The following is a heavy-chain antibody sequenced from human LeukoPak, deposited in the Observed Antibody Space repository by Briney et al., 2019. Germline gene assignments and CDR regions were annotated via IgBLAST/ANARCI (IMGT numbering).Heavy chain of an antibody. CDR3: AREISRITMVRGDLGC. Sequence: GGSLRLSCAASGFTFSSYAMHWVRQAPGKGLEWVAVISYDGSNKYYADSVKGRFTISRDNSKNTLYLQMNSLRAEDTAVYYCAREISRITMVRGDLGCWGQGTLVTVSS. CDR1: GFTFSSYA. D-gene: IGHD3-10*01. CDR2: ISYDGSNK. J-gene: IGHJ4*02. V-gene: IGHV3-30-3*01.